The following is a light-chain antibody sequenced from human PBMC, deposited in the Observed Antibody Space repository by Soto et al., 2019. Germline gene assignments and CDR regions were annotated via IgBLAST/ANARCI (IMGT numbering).Light chain of an antibody. V-gene: IGLV2-8*01. CDR2: EVN. J-gene: IGLJ3*02. CDR1: SSDVGGYNY. Sequence: QSALTQPPSASGSPGQSVAISCTGTSSDVGGYNYVSWYQQHPGKAPKLIIFEVNKRPSGVPDRFSGSKSDNTASLTVSGLQAEDEADYYCTSYADGDNWVFGGGTKLTVL. CDR3: TSYADGDNWV.